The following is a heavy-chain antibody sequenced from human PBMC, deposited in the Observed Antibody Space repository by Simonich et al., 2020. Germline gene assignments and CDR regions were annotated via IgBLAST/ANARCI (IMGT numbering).Heavy chain of an antibody. CDR3: AKDMGYCSGGSCYYFDY. CDR2: MSWNSGSI. CDR1: GFTFDDYA. J-gene: IGHJ4*02. D-gene: IGHD2-15*01. V-gene: IGHV3-9*01. Sequence: EVQLVESGGGLVQPGRSLRLSCAASGFTFDDYAMHWVRQAPGKGLEWVSGMSWNSGSIGYADSVKGRFTISRDNAKNSLYLQMNSLRAEDTALYYCAKDMGYCSGGSCYYFDYWGQGTLVTVSS.